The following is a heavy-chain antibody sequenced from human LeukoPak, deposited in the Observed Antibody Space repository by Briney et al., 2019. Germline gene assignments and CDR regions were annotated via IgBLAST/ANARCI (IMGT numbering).Heavy chain of an antibody. D-gene: IGHD3-22*01. J-gene: IGHJ4*02. CDR3: ARDYYDSSRYYRLDY. CDR1: GGSISSSNW. V-gene: IGHV4-4*02. CDR2: IYHSGST. Sequence: SETLSLTCAVSGGSISSSNWWSWVRQPPGKGLEWIGEIYHSGSTNYNPSLKSRVTISVDKSKNQFSLKLSSVTAADTAVYYFARDYYDSSRYYRLDYWGQGTLVTVSS.